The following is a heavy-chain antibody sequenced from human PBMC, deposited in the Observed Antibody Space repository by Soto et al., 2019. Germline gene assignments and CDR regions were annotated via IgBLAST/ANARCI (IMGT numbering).Heavy chain of an antibody. CDR1: GFTFSDHN. V-gene: IGHV3-72*01. J-gene: IGHJ4*02. CDR3: AIDAVGTGSY. D-gene: IGHD6-19*01. CDR2: TRHKGENYAT. Sequence: EVPLVDSGGGLVQPGGSLRLSCGSSGFTFSDHNVDWFRQAPGKGLEWVGRTRHKGENYATDYAASVKDRFTISRDDSQNSLYLQMNSLKIEDTAVYYCAIDAVGTGSYWGQGILITVSS.